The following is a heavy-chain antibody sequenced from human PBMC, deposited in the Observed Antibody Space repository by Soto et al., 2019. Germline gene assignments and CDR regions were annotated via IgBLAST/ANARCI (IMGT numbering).Heavy chain of an antibody. CDR3: ARTRDSRGYSLFDF. CDR1: GYTFTSYD. CDR2: MNPNSGNT. V-gene: IGHV1-8*01. J-gene: IGHJ4*02. Sequence: ASVKVSCKASGYTFTSYDINWVRQATGQGLEWMGWMNPNSGNTGYAQKFQGRVTMTRNTSISTAYMELSSLRSEDTAVYYCARTRDSRGYSLFDFWGQGTLVTVSS. D-gene: IGHD3-22*01.